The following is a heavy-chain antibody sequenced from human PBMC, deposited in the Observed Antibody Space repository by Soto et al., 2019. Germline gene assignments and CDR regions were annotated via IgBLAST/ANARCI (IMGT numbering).Heavy chain of an antibody. CDR3: AAVGYDYVPGD. CDR1: GFTFTSSA. D-gene: IGHD3-16*01. V-gene: IGHV1-58*01. Sequence: QMQLVQSGPEVKKPGTSVKVSCKASGFTFTSSAVQWVRQARGQRLEWIGWSVVGSGNTNYAQKFQERVTITRDMTTSTAYMELSSLRSEDTAVYSCAAVGYDYVPGDWGQGTLVTVSS. J-gene: IGHJ4*02. CDR2: SVVGSGNT.